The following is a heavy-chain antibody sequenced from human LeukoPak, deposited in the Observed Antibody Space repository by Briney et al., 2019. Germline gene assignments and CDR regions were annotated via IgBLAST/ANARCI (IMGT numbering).Heavy chain of an antibody. Sequence: SETLSLTCTVSGGSISHYYWSWVWQPPGEGLEWIGYIYYDGSTNYNPSLKSRVTISVDTSKNQFSLNLSSVTAADTAVYYCASGYSTGWLYYFDSWGQGTLGTVSS. J-gene: IGHJ4*02. V-gene: IGHV4-59*01. CDR3: ASGYSTGWLYYFDS. D-gene: IGHD6-19*01. CDR1: GGSISHYY. CDR2: IYYDGST.